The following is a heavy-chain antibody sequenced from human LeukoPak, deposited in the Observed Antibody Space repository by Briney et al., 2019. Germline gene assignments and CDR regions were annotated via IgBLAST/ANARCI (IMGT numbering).Heavy chain of an antibody. V-gene: IGHV3-53*05. CDR2: IYSGGST. CDR1: GFTVSSNY. D-gene: IGHD4-17*01. CDR3: AKDEVSGDYGKVYYYYGMDV. Sequence: GGSLRLSCAASGFTVSSNYMSWVRQAPGKGLEWVSVIYSGGSTYYADSVKGRFTISRDNSKNTLYLQMNSLRAEDTAVYYCAKDEVSGDYGKVYYYYGMDVWGQGTTVTVSS. J-gene: IGHJ6*02.